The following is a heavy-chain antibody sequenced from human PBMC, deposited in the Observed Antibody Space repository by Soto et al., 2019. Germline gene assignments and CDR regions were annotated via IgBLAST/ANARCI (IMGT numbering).Heavy chain of an antibody. Sequence: SVKVSCKASGGPFSSYAISWVRQAPGQGLEWMGGIIPIFGTANYAQKFQGRVTITADESTSTAYMELSSLRSEDTAVYYCATRPYSYCTNGVCSLYMDVWGQGTTVTVS. CDR3: ATRPYSYCTNGVCSLYMDV. V-gene: IGHV1-69*13. CDR1: GGPFSSYA. J-gene: IGHJ6*02. D-gene: IGHD2-8*01. CDR2: IIPIFGTA.